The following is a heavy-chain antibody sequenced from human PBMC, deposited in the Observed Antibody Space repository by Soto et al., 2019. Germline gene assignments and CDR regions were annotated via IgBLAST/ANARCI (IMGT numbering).Heavy chain of an antibody. CDR2: IDHDGPT. CDR3: VRDSHVDY. J-gene: IGHJ4*02. Sequence: EVQLVDSGGGLVQPRGSLRLSCAGAGFTFSNYWMHWVRQAPGKGLEWVSRIDHDGPTDYADSVRGRFTISRDNAENTLYLQMNSLRPEDTAVYYCVRDSHVDYWGQGTLVTVSS. V-gene: IGHV3-74*01. CDR1: GFTFSNYW.